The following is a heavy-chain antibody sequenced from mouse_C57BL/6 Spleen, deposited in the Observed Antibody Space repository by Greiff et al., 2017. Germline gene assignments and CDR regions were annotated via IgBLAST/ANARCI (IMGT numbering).Heavy chain of an antibody. V-gene: IGHV1-82*01. D-gene: IGHD4-1*01. J-gene: IGHJ1*03. CDR1: GYAFSSSW. CDR2: IYPGDGDT. CDR3: ARGWDVEYFDV. Sequence: QVQLKESGPELVKPGASVKISCKASGYAFSSSWMNWVKQRPGKGLEWIGRIYPGDGDTNYNGKFKGKATLTADKSSSTAYMQLSSLTSEDSAVYFCARGWDVEYFDVWGTGTTVTVSS.